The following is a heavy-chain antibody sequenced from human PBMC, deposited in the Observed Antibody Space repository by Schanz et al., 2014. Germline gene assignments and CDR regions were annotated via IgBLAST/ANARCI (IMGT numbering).Heavy chain of an antibody. CDR2: IYHTGTT. CDR1: GFTFRNYD. D-gene: IGHD1-26*01. CDR3: ARDFGQSSGREGDY. Sequence: QVQLVESGGGLVQPGGSLRLSCAASGFTFRNYDMRWVRQAPGKGLEWIGSIYHTGTTYYNPSLKSRVTILVDTSNNQSSLKLSSVTAADTAVYYCARDFGQSSGREGDYWGQGTLVTVSS. J-gene: IGHJ4*02. V-gene: IGHV4-38-2*02.